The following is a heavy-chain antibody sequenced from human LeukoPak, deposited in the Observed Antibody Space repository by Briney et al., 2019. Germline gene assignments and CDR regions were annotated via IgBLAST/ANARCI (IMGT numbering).Heavy chain of an antibody. CDR1: GGSFSGYY. CDR3: YLMVRGVDFDY. J-gene: IGHJ4*02. CDR2: INHSGGT. V-gene: IGHV4-34*01. D-gene: IGHD3-10*01. Sequence: SETLSLTCAVYGGSFSGYYWSWVRQPPGKGLEWVGEINHSGGTNYNPSLKSRVTISVDTSKNHSPLKLSSVTAAATAVYYCYLMVRGVDFDYWGQGTLVTVSS.